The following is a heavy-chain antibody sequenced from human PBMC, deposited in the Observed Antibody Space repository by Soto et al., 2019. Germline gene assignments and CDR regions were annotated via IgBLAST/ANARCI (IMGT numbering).Heavy chain of an antibody. V-gene: IGHV3-30*18. J-gene: IGHJ6*02. D-gene: IGHD6-19*01. Sequence: QVQLVESGGGVAQPGRSLRLSCAVSGFTFNNSGMHWIRQAPGKGLEWVAVISFDGSETYYADSMKGRFTISSDNSKNMLQLQMNRLRAEDTAIYYCAKDRVPGAYGHYYGMDVWGQGTTVTVSS. CDR3: AKDRVPGAYGHYYGMDV. CDR1: GFTFNNSG. CDR2: ISFDGSET.